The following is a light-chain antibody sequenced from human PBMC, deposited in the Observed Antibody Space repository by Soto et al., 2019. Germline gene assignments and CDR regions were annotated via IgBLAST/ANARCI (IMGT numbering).Light chain of an antibody. CDR2: GAA. Sequence: IVMTQSPANLSLSPGERATLSCRASQSVSSNLAWYQQKPGQPPRLLIYGAATRATGIPARLSGSGSGTAFTLTISSLRSEYFAVDYCQQYNICARPFVQGTKVEIK. V-gene: IGKV3-15*01. J-gene: IGKJ1*01. CDR1: QSVSSN. CDR3: QQYNICARP.